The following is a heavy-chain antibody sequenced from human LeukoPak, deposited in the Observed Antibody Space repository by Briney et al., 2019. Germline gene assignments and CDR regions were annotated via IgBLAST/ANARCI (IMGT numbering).Heavy chain of an antibody. CDR3: AKLALSYCSGGSCYSYGMDV. CDR1: GFTFSSYS. Sequence: GGSLRLSCAASGFTFSSYSMNWVRQAPGKGLEWVSSISSSSSYIYYADSVKGRFTISRDNAKNSLYLQINRLRAEDTAVYYCAKLALSYCSGGSCYSYGMDVWGQGTTVTVSS. V-gene: IGHV3-21*01. D-gene: IGHD2-15*01. J-gene: IGHJ6*02. CDR2: ISSSSSYI.